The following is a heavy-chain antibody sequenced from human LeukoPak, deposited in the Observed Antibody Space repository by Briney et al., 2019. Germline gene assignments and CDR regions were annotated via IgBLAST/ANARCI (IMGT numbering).Heavy chain of an antibody. CDR1: GFTVSSNY. Sequence: GGSLRLSCAASGFTVSSNYMSWVRQAPGKGLEWVSVIYSGGSTYYADSVKGRFTISRDNSKNTLYLQMNSLRAEDTAVYYCARDYYGSGSYYPRYYYYGMDVWGQGTTVTVSS. CDR2: IYSGGST. V-gene: IGHV3-66*01. D-gene: IGHD3-10*01. J-gene: IGHJ6*02. CDR3: ARDYYGSGSYYPRYYYYGMDV.